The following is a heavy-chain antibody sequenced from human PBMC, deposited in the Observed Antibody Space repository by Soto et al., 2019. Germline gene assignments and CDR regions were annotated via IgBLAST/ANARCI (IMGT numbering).Heavy chain of an antibody. CDR3: PRDQQQLAPFGY. CDR1: GFTFSSYA. V-gene: IGHV3-30-3*01. J-gene: IGHJ4*02. D-gene: IGHD6-13*01. Sequence: QVQLVESGGGVVQPGRSLRLSCAASGFTFSSYAMHWVRQAPGKGLEWVAVISYEGSNKYYADSVKGRFTISRDHSKNTLYLQMNSLRAEDTAVYYCPRDQQQLAPFGYWGQGTLVTVSS. CDR2: ISYEGSNK.